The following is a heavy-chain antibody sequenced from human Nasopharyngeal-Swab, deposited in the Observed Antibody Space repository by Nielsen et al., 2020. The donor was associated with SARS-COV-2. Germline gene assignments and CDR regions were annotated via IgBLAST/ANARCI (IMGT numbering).Heavy chain of an antibody. J-gene: IGHJ4*02. CDR1: GFTFRSNG. Sequence: GESLKISCAASGFTFRSNGMHWVRHAPGKGLEWVAYISSTSSVSYYADFAQGRITISRDNAANSLSLQMNSLRDEDTAIYYCARDVALVGAELDYWGQGTLVTVSS. CDR3: ARDVALVGAELDY. CDR2: ISSTSSVS. D-gene: IGHD1-26*01. V-gene: IGHV3-48*02.